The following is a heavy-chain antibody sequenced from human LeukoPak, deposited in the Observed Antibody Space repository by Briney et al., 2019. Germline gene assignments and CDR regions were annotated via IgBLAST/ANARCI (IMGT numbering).Heavy chain of an antibody. Sequence: GGSLRLSCAASGYTFTSYDINWVRQATGQGLEWMGWMNPNSGNTGYAQKFQGRVTITRNTSISTAYMELSSLRSEDTAVYYCALSHSSGWHYFDYWGQGTLVTVSS. CDR2: MNPNSGNT. D-gene: IGHD6-19*01. J-gene: IGHJ4*02. CDR3: ALSHSSGWHYFDY. V-gene: IGHV1-8*03. CDR1: GYTFTSYD.